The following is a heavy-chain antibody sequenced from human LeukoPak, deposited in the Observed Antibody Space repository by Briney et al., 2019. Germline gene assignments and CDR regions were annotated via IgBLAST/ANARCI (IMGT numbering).Heavy chain of an antibody. J-gene: IGHJ5*02. D-gene: IGHD2-2*01. CDR3: ARSSSQFDP. CDR2: ISTSGSSR. V-gene: IGHV3-48*03. Sequence: GGSLRLSCAASGFSFSSYNMNWVRQAPGKGLEWVSYISTSGSSRYYADSVKGRFTISRDNAKNSLYLQMNSLRAEDTGVYYCARSSSQFDPWGQGTLVTVSS. CDR1: GFSFSSYN.